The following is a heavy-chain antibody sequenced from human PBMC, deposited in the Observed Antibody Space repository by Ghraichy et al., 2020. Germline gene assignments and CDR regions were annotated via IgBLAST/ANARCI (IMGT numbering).Heavy chain of an antibody. V-gene: IGHV3-15*01. Sequence: GGSLRLSCAASGLPFRNAWMHWVRQAPGKGLEWVGRIKSKTNGETRDYAVSVKGRFTISRDDSQNTLYLLMNSLKTEDTAVYYCSDGIVGATADYFDSWGQGTLVTVPS. J-gene: IGHJ4*02. CDR3: SDGIVGATADYFDS. CDR1: GLPFRNAW. D-gene: IGHD1-26*01. CDR2: IKSKTNGETR.